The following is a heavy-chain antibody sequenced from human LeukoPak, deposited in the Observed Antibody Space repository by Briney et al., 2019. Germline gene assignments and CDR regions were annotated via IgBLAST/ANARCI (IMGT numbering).Heavy chain of an antibody. V-gene: IGHV3-48*03. CDR2: ISNSGSTI. CDR1: GLAFRTYE. CDR3: AREAGGSSYGPQLYYFDY. D-gene: IGHD5-18*01. J-gene: IGHJ4*02. Sequence: PGGSLRLSCAASGLAFRTYEMNWVRQAPGKGLEWASYISNSGSTIYYADSVKGRFTISRDNAKSSLYLQMNSLRVDDTAVYYCAREAGGSSYGPQLYYFDYWGQGTLVTVSS.